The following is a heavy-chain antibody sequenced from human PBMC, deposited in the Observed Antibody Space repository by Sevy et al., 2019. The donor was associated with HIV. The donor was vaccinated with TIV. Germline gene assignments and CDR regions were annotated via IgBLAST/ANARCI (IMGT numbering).Heavy chain of an antibody. D-gene: IGHD6-19*01. Sequence: GGSLRLSCAASGFTFSNYVMHWVRQAPGKGLEWVTFIASYGNDEDYADSVKGRFTSSRDNSKNTLYLQMNSLRPEDTAVYYCARSVLAVAGSYGMDVWGQGTTVTVSS. CDR3: ARSVLAVAGSYGMDV. CDR1: GFTFSNYV. J-gene: IGHJ6*02. CDR2: IASYGNDE. V-gene: IGHV3-30*04.